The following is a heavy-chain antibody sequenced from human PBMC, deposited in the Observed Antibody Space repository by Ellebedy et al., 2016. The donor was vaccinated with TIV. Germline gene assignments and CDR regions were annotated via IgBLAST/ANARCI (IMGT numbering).Heavy chain of an antibody. V-gene: IGHV1-18*04. CDR1: GYTFTRYG. D-gene: IGHD6-13*01. CDR3: ARVPYSSTWYYYYDMDV. Sequence: ASVKVSCKASGYTFTRYGISWVRQAPGQGLEWMGWISAYNGNTNYAQKLQGRVTMTPDTSTSTAYMELRSLRSGDTAVYYCARVPYSSTWYYYYDMDVWGQGTSVTVSS. J-gene: IGHJ6*02. CDR2: ISAYNGNT.